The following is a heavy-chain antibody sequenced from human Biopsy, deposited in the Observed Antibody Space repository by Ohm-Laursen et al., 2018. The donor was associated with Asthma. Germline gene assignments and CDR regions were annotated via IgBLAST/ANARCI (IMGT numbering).Heavy chain of an antibody. D-gene: IGHD6-13*01. CDR2: INPNSGGT. J-gene: IGHJ5*02. CDR1: GYTFIGCH. V-gene: IGHV1-2*06. CDR3: ARGQKAAGDRWFDT. Sequence: PSVKVSCKASGYTFIGCHIHWMRQAPGQGLEWMGRINPNSGGTNYAQKFQGRVTMTRDTSISTAYMEVSRLRSDDTAVYYCARGQKAAGDRWFDTWGQETRVTVS.